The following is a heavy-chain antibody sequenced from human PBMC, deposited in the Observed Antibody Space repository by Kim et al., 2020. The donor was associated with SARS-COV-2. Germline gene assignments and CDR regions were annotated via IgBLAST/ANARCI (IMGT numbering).Heavy chain of an antibody. CDR3: ARDAQISSLNWFDP. J-gene: IGHJ5*02. D-gene: IGHD3-16*02. V-gene: IGHV4-38-2*02. CDR2: IYHSGST. Sequence: SETLSLTCTVSGYSISSGYYWGWIRQPPGKGLEWIGSIYHSGSTYYNPSLKSRVTISVDTSKNQFSLKLSSVTAADTAVYYCARDAQISSLNWFDPWGQG. CDR1: GYSISSGYY.